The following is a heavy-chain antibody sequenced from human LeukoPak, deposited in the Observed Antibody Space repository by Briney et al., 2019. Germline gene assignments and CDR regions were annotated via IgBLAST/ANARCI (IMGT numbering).Heavy chain of an antibody. Sequence: SETLSLTCTVSGGSLRSYYWSWIRQPPGKGLEWIGYIYYSGSTNYNPSLKSRVTTLVDTSKNQFSLRLSSVTAADTAVYYCAREYSSSSGRRAFDFWGQGTMVTVSS. J-gene: IGHJ3*01. D-gene: IGHD6-6*01. CDR1: GGSLRSYY. CDR3: AREYSSSSGRRAFDF. CDR2: IYYSGST. V-gene: IGHV4-59*08.